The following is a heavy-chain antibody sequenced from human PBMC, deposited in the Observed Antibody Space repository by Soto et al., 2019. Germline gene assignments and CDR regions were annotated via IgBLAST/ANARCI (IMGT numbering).Heavy chain of an antibody. J-gene: IGHJ4*02. D-gene: IGHD3-10*01. V-gene: IGHV4-30-2*01. CDR3: ARSSGSGSYDYFDY. CDR1: GGSISSGGYS. Sequence: SETLSLTCAVSGGSISSGGYSWSWIRQPPGKGLEWIGYIYHSGSTYYNPSLKSRVTISVDRSKNQFSLKLSSVTAADTAVYYCARSSGSGSYDYFDYWGQGTLVTVSS. CDR2: IYHSGST.